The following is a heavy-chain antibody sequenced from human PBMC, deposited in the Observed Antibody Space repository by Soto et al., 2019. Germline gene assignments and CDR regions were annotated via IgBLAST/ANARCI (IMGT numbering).Heavy chain of an antibody. CDR1: GFTFSSYS. V-gene: IGHV3-21*01. CDR3: ARDLTQGAAIAARYWFDP. D-gene: IGHD6-6*01. CDR2: ISRSSSYI. Sequence: EVQLVESGGGLVKPGGSLRLSCAASGFTFSSYSMNWVRQAPGKGLEWVSSISRSSSYIYYADSVKGRFTISRDNAKNSLYLQMNSRRAEDTAVYYWARDLTQGAAIAARYWFDPWGQGTLVTVSS. J-gene: IGHJ5*02.